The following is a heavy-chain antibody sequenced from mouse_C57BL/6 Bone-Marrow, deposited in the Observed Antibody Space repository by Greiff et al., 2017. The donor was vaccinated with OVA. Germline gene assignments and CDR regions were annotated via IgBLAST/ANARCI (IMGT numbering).Heavy chain of an antibody. CDR3: ARETTVVEGYFDY. CDR1: GFTFSSYA. V-gene: IGHV5-4*01. Sequence: EVQGVESGGGLVKPGGSLKLSCAASGFTFSSYAMSWVRQTPEKRLEWVATISDGGSYTYYPDNVKGRFTISRDNAKNNLYLQMSQLKSEDTAMYYCARETTVVEGYFDYWGQGTTLTVSS. CDR2: ISDGGSYT. D-gene: IGHD1-1*01. J-gene: IGHJ2*01.